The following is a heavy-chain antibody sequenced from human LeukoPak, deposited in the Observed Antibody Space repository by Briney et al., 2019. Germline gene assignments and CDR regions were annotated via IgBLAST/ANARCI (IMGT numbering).Heavy chain of an antibody. J-gene: IGHJ4*02. Sequence: SETLSLTCSVSDGAITGYYWGWIRQPPGKGLEWIGHIYYSGSTNYNPSLKSRVTISVDTSKNHFSLKLNSVTAADTAVYYCARGDSTSWTYYFDYWGQGALVTVSS. CDR3: ARGDSTSWTYYFDY. CDR1: DGAITGYY. CDR2: IYYSGST. D-gene: IGHD6-13*01. V-gene: IGHV4-59*12.